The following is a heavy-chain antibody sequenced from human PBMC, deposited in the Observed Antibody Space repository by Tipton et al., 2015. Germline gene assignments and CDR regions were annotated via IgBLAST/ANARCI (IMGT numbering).Heavy chain of an antibody. Sequence: TLSLTCTVSDGSLSGSDDYWGWIRQPPGKGLEWIGNIDSSGSTYYNPSLKSRVTISVDTSKNQFSLNLNSVTASDTAVYFCARHVQVQAPLDWFDPWGPGILVTVSS. J-gene: IGHJ5*02. V-gene: IGHV4-39*01. CDR2: IDSSGST. D-gene: IGHD2-2*01. CDR1: DGSLSGSDDY. CDR3: ARHVQVQAPLDWFDP.